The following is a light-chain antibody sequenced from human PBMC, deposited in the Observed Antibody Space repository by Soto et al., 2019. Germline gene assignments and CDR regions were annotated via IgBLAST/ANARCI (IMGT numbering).Light chain of an antibody. J-gene: IGKJ1*01. CDR1: QSVTRN. CDR3: QQYDNWPWT. CDR2: GAS. Sequence: EIVFTQSPGTLSLSPGERATLSCRASQSVTRNLAWYQQKPGQAPRLLIYGASSRATGFPARFSGSGSGTDFTLTITSLQSEDFAVYYCQQYDNWPWTFGQGTKVDIK. V-gene: IGKV3-15*01.